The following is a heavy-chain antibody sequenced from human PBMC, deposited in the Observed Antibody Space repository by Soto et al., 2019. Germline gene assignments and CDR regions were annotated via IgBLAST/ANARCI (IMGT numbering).Heavy chain of an antibody. J-gene: IGHJ4*02. Sequence: QVQLQQWGAGQLKPSVTLSLTCSVYGESFSAYSWSWIRQPPGKALEWIGEINHSGSTNYNPSIKSRVIMSIDKSKNQFSLKLASVTAGDTGVYYCARVNGGWLRLPYWGQGTVVTVSS. D-gene: IGHD5-12*01. CDR1: GESFSAYS. V-gene: IGHV4-34*01. CDR2: INHSGST. CDR3: ARVNGGWLRLPY.